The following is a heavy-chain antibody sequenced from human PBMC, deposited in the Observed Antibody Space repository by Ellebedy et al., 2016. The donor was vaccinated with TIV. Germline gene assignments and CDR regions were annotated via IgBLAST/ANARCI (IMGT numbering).Heavy chain of an antibody. Sequence: AASVKVSCKASGYTFTSYAMHWVRQAPGQRLEWMGWINAGNGNTKYSQKFQGRVTITRDTSASTAYMELSSLRSEDTAVYYCARRAGRGSAVPEADNAFDIWGQGTMVTVSS. V-gene: IGHV1-3*01. J-gene: IGHJ3*02. CDR3: ARRAGRGSAVPEADNAFDI. D-gene: IGHD1-1*01. CDR2: INAGNGNT. CDR1: GYTFTSYA.